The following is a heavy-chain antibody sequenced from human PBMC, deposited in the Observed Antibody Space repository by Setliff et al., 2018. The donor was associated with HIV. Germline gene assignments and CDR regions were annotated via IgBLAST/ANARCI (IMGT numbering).Heavy chain of an antibody. V-gene: IGHV4-38-2*01. D-gene: IGHD4-17*01. CDR3: ARGGNDYGDYNLLRYYYYSMDV. CDR2: IYHSGTT. J-gene: IGHJ6*03. CDR1: GYSISSGYY. Sequence: KSSETLSLTCAVSGYSISSGYYWGWIRQPPGKGLEWVGSIYHSGTTYYNPSLKSRVTISVDTSKNQFSLKLSSVTAADTAVYYCARGGNDYGDYNLLRYYYYSMDVWGNGTTVTVSS.